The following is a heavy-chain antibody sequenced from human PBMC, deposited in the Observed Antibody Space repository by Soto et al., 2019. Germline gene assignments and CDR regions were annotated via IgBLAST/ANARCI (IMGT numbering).Heavy chain of an antibody. V-gene: IGHV3-30*03. J-gene: IGHJ4*02. CDR1: GFTFSSYG. CDR3: VGGYYFGDY. Sequence: GGSLRLCCAASGFTFSSYGMHWVRQAPGKGLEWVAVISSDGSNKYYADSVKGRFTISRDNSKNTLYLQMNSLRPEDTAVYYCVGGYYFGDYWGQGTLVTVSS. D-gene: IGHD3-22*01. CDR2: ISSDGSNK.